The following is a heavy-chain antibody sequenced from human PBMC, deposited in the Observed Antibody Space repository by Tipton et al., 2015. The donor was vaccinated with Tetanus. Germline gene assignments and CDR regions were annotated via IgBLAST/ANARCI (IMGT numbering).Heavy chain of an antibody. Sequence: VQLVQSGAEVKKPGESLKISCKGSGYSFTSYWIGWVRQMPGKGLEWMGIIYPGDSDTRYSPPFQGQVTISADKSISTAYLQWSSLKASDTAMYYCARLGSARPDVWDYFDYWGQGTLVTVSS. D-gene: IGHD6-6*01. CDR3: ARLGSARPDVWDYFDY. CDR2: IYPGDSDT. CDR1: GYSFTSYW. V-gene: IGHV5-51*01. J-gene: IGHJ4*02.